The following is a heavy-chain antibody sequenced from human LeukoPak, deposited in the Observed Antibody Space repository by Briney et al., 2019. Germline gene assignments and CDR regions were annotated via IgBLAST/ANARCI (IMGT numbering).Heavy chain of an antibody. CDR2: IKEDGGEK. CDR1: GFGFSTYW. J-gene: IGHJ4*02. D-gene: IGHD6-19*01. CDR3: SRAKSGSSSGSF. Sequence: PGGSLRLSCVGSGFGFSTYWMNWVRQAPGKGLEWVANIKEDGGEKYYVDSVKGRFTISRDNAKNSLYLQMNSLRDDDTAVYYCSRAKSGSSSGSFWGQGTPVIVSS. V-gene: IGHV3-7*01.